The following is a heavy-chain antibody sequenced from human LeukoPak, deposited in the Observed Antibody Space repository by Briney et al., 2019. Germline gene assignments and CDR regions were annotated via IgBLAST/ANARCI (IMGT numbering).Heavy chain of an antibody. CDR2: IGTAGDT. CDR1: GFTFRTYD. J-gene: IGHJ4*02. D-gene: IGHD1-14*01. V-gene: IGHV3-13*01. CDR3: AKDQPEAYFDY. Sequence: GGSLRLSCAASGFTFRTYDMHWVRQAPGKGLEWVSAIGTAGDTYYPGSVKGRFTISRDNAKNTMYLQMNSLRTEDAALYYCAKDQPEAYFDYWGQGTLVTVSS.